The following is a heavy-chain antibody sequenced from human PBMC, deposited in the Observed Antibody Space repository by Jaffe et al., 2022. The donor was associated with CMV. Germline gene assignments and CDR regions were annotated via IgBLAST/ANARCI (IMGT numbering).Heavy chain of an antibody. Sequence: QVQLQQWGAGLLKPSETLSLTCAVYGGSFSGYYWSWIRQPPGKGLEWIGEINHSGSTNYNPSLKSRVTISVDTSKNQFSLKLSSVTAADTAVYYCARGPRLRGYSGYDPKTYYYYGMDVWGQGTTVTVSS. D-gene: IGHD5-12*01. CDR1: GGSFSGYY. CDR3: ARGPRLRGYSGYDPKTYYYYGMDV. CDR2: INHSGST. J-gene: IGHJ6*02. V-gene: IGHV4-34*01.